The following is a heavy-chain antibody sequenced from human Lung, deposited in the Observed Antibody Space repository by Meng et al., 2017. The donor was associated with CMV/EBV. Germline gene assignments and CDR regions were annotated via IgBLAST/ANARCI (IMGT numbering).Heavy chain of an antibody. CDR3: ARQAPDNWFDP. CDR1: SGPMSRGGYC. V-gene: IGHV4-31*03. Sequence: CTVSSGPMSRGGYCWSWIRQHAEKGLEWIGYSYYDGTTHYNPSLRSRVSISVDKSKNQFSLKLNSVTAADTAVYYCARQAPDNWFDPWGQGALVTVSS. CDR2: SYYDGTT. J-gene: IGHJ5*02.